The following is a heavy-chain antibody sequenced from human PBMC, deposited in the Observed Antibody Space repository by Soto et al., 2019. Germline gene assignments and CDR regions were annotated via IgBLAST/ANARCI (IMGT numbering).Heavy chain of an antibody. CDR2: IYHSGST. D-gene: IGHD6-6*01. CDR3: ASFSSSLRIPADPDYYYYYGMDV. Sequence: QVQLQESGPGLVKPSGTLSLTCAVSGGSISSSNWWSWVRQPPGKGLEWIGEIYHSGSTNYNPSLKSRVTISVDKSKNQFSLKLSSVTAADTAVYYCASFSSSLRIPADPDYYYYYGMDVWGQGTTVTVSS. V-gene: IGHV4-4*02. CDR1: GGSISSSNW. J-gene: IGHJ6*02.